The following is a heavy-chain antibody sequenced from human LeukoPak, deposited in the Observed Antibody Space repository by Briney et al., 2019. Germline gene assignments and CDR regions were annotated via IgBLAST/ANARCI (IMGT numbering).Heavy chain of an antibody. CDR2: IYYSGST. J-gene: IGHJ4*02. Sequence: PSQTLSLTCTVSGGSISSGGYYWSWICQHPGKGLEWIGYIYYSGSTYYNPSLKSRVTISVDTSKNQFSLKLSSVTAADTAVYYCARAVNVGATDYWGQGTLVTVSS. D-gene: IGHD1-26*01. V-gene: IGHV4-31*03. CDR1: GGSISSGGYY. CDR3: ARAVNVGATDY.